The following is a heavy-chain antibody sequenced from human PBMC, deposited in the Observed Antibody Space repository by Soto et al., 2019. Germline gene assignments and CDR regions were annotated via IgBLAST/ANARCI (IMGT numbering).Heavy chain of an antibody. Sequence: QVQLQQWGAGLLKTSETLSLTCAVYGGFVTSGSYYWSWIRQPPGKGLEWIGEMSHSGGNHFNPSLNSRVTISVDTSKNQFTLKMSSVTAADTALYYCARVERGTATTVVDAFDIWGPGTMVTVSS. CDR3: ARVERGTATTVVDAFDI. J-gene: IGHJ3*02. CDR2: MSHSGGN. V-gene: IGHV4-34*01. CDR1: GGFVTSGSYY. D-gene: IGHD1-1*01.